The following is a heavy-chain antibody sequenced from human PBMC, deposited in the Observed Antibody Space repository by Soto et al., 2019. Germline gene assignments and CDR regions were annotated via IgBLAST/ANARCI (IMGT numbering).Heavy chain of an antibody. CDR1: GGTFSSYA. CDR3: ARELYSSGWREFDY. Sequence: SVKVSCKASGGTFSSYAISWVRQAPGQGLEWIGGIIPIFGTANYAQKFQGRVTITADKSTSTAYMELSSLRSEDTAVYYCARELYSSGWREFDYWGQGTLVTVSS. V-gene: IGHV1-69*06. CDR2: IIPIFGTA. D-gene: IGHD6-19*01. J-gene: IGHJ4*02.